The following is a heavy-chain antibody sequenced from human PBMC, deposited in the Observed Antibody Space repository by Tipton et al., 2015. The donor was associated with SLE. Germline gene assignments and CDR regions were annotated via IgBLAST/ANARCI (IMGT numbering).Heavy chain of an antibody. V-gene: IGHV4-34*01. J-gene: IGHJ3*02. Sequence: TLSLTCAVYGGSFSGYYWSWIRQPPGKGLEWIGEINHSGDTNYNPSLKSRVTISVDTSKNHFSLELGSVTAADTAVYYCARGLTAETGGDALDIWGQGTMVTFSS. CDR3: ARGLTAETGGDALDI. D-gene: IGHD7-27*01. CDR1: GGSFSGYY. CDR2: INHSGDT.